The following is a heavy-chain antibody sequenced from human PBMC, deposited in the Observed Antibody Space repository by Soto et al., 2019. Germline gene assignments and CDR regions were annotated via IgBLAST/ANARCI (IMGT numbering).Heavy chain of an antibody. CDR1: GFTFSAYN. D-gene: IGHD2-21*02. CDR3: VRDRSPRHTDSLAPLFDS. J-gene: IGHJ4*02. Sequence: EVQLVESGGDLVQPGGSLTLSCAGSGFTFSAYNMNWVRQAPGKGLEWISYITTTANSIYYADSVKGRSTISRDNARKSMLLQTSGLRGTETPIYYCVRDRSPRHTDSLAPLFDSWGQGTLVTVSS. CDR2: ITTTANSI. V-gene: IGHV3-48*01.